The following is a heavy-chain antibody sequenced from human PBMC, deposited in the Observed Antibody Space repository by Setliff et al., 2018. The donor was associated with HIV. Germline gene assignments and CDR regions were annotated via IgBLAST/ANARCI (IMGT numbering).Heavy chain of an antibody. J-gene: IGHJ4*02. CDR3: ARLRITMIMMLNYFDY. D-gene: IGHD3-22*01. Sequence: SETLSLTCTVPGGSINRSNYYWGWIRQPPGKGLEWIGTISYTGSTYYDPSLKSRVTMSLDTSKNQFSLKLNSVTALDTAVYYCARLRITMIMMLNYFDYWGQGTLVTVSS. CDR1: GGSINRSNYY. CDR2: ISYTGST. V-gene: IGHV4-39*07.